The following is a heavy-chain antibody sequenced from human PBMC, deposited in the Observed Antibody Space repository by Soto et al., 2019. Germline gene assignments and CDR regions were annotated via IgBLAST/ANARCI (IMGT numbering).Heavy chain of an antibody. CDR3: AEDARGDSRAYYGVCIDQ. D-gene: IGHD3-22*01. CDR2: LTNSGRGT. Sequence: EVQLLESGGGLVQPGESLRLSCAVSGLTFSSYAMSWVRQAPGKGLEWVSALTNSGRGTYYADSVRGRFTISRDNSKNTLYLYMSGLRVEDTAVYYCAEDARGDSRAYYGVCIDQWGRGTLVTVSS. CDR1: GLTFSSYA. V-gene: IGHV3-23*01. J-gene: IGHJ4*02.